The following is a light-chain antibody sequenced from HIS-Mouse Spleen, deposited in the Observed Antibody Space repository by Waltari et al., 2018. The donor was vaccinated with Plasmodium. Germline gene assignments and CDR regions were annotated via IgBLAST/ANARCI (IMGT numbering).Light chain of an antibody. CDR1: SLRSYY. J-gene: IGLJ3*02. Sequence: SSELTQHPAVSVALGQTVRITCKGASLRSYYASWYQQKPGQAPVLVIYGKNNRPSGIPDRFSGSSSGNTASLTITGAQAEDEADYYCNSRDSSGNHWVFGGGTKLTVL. CDR3: NSRDSSGNHWV. CDR2: GKN. V-gene: IGLV3-19*01.